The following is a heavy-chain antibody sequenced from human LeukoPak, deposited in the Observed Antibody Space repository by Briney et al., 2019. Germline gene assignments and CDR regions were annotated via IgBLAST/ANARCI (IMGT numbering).Heavy chain of an antibody. CDR2: IYHSGST. CDR3: ARSPVYYYDSSGYSNYYYYGMDV. CDR1: GGSISSSNW. D-gene: IGHD3-22*01. Sequence: SGTLSLTCAVSGGSISSSNWWSWVRQPPGKGLEWIGEIYHSGSTNYNPSLKSRVTISVDKSKNQFSLKLSSVTAADTAVYYCARSPVYYYDSSGYSNYYYYGMDVWGQGTTVTVSS. V-gene: IGHV4-4*02. J-gene: IGHJ6*02.